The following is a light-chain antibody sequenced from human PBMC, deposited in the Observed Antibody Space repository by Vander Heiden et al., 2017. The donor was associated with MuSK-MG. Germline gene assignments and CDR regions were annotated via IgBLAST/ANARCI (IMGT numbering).Light chain of an antibody. V-gene: IGLV3-21*02. CDR1: NIGSKS. CDR3: QVWDSSSDHVV. CDR2: DDS. J-gene: IGLJ2*01. Sequence: SYVLAQPPSVSVAPGQTARITCGGDNIGSKSVHWYRQRPGQAPVLVVHDDSDRPSGIPDRLSGSNSGSTATLTIGRVEAGDEADYDCQVWDSSSDHVVFGGGTKLTVL.